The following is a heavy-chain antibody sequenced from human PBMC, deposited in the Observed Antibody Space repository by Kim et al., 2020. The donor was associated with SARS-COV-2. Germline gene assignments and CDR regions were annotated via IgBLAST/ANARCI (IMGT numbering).Heavy chain of an antibody. Sequence: GGSLRLSCAASGFTVSSNYMSWVRQAPGKGLEWVSVIYSGGSTYYADSVKGRFTISRDNSKNTLYLQMNSLRAEDTAVYYCARDSVSSLQYYYYGMDVWGQGTTVTVPS. CDR3: ARDSVSSLQYYYYGMDV. CDR1: GFTVSSNY. D-gene: IGHD6-13*01. V-gene: IGHV3-66*02. J-gene: IGHJ6*02. CDR2: IYSGGST.